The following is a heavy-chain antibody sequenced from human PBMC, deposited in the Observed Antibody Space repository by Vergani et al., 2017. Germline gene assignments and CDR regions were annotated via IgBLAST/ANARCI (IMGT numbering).Heavy chain of an antibody. CDR2: ISGSGGST. Sequence: EVQLLESGGGLVQPGGSLRLSCAASGFTFSSYAMSWVRQAPGKGLEWVSAISGSGGSTYYADSVKGRFTISRDNSKNTLYLQMNSLRAEDTAVYYCTRDDWDIVVVVAARRGFDYWGQGTLVTVSS. D-gene: IGHD2-15*01. CDR1: GFTFSSYA. CDR3: TRDDWDIVVVVAARRGFDY. V-gene: IGHV3-23*01. J-gene: IGHJ4*02.